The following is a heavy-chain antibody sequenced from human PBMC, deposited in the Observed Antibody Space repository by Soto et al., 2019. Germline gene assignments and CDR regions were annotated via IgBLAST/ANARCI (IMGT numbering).Heavy chain of an antibody. D-gene: IGHD2-2*01. V-gene: IGHV4-59*01. CDR3: AREDFGSCSSTTCLNWFDP. J-gene: IGHJ5*02. CDR1: GASITSYY. Sequence: QVLLQESGPGLVKPSETLPLTCSVSGASITSYYWSWIRQPPGKGLEWIGYIYHSGSPSYNPSLKSRVTISVDTSKNQLSLRLVSVTAADTALYFCAREDFGSCSSTTCLNWFDPWGQGTLVTVSS. CDR2: IYHSGSP.